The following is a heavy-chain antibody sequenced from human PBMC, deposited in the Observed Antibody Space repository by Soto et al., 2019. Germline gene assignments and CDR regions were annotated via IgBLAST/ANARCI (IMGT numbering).Heavy chain of an antibody. CDR3: VSSPVANLGVVSIPYYFDW. J-gene: IGHJ4*02. D-gene: IGHD3-3*01. Sequence: SETLSLTCTVAGVSISNSYWAWIRQSPEKGLECIGYIFYSGSTKYNPSLQSRVTISLDASKNQFFLQLTSVTAADSAVYYCVSSPVANLGVVSIPYYFDWWGPGTLVTVSS. CDR2: IFYSGST. V-gene: IGHV4-59*01. CDR1: GVSISNSY.